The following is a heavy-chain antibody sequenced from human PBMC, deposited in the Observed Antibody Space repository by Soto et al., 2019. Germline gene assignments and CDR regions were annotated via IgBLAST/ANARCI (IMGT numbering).Heavy chain of an antibody. CDR2: IYYSGNT. CDR1: GGSISSGDYY. D-gene: IGHD3-16*02. J-gene: IGHJ4*02. CDR3: ARDSNDYVWGINRYYFDY. Sequence: QVQLQESGPGLVKPSQTLSLTCTVSGGSISSGDYYWSWIRQPPGKGLEWIGYIYYSGNTYYNPSXQSRVTISVDXXEXQXSLKLSSVTAADTAVYYCARDSNDYVWGINRYYFDYWGQGTLVTVSS. V-gene: IGHV4-30-4*01.